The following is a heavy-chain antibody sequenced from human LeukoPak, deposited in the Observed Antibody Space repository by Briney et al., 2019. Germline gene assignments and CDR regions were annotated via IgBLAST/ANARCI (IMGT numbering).Heavy chain of an antibody. CDR2: INHSGST. V-gene: IGHV4-34*01. CDR3: ARGRPRISQNNCFDP. J-gene: IGHJ5*02. Sequence: PSETLSLTCAVYGGSFSGYYWSWIRQPPGKGREWIGEINHSGSTNYNPYLKSRVTISVDTSKNQFSLELSSVTAADTAVYYCARGRPRISQNNCFDPWGQGTLVTVSS. CDR1: GGSFSGYY. D-gene: IGHD3-10*01.